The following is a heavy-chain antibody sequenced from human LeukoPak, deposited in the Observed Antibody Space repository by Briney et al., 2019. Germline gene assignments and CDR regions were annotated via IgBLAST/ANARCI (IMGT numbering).Heavy chain of an antibody. V-gene: IGHV3-15*01. J-gene: IGHJ6*02. CDR2: MKSKGSGGTT. Sequence: PGGSLRLSCEASGFKFSDAWMNWVRQGPGKRLEWVGRMKSKGSGGTTEYAAPVKGRFTISRDDSKNTLFLQMSSLQAEDTAVYYCAWDGTFYYDTAVWGQGTTVTVS. CDR3: AWDGTFYYDTAV. D-gene: IGHD1-26*01. CDR1: GFKFSDAW.